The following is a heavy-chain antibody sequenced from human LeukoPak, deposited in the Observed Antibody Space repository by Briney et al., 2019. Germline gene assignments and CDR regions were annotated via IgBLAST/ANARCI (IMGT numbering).Heavy chain of an antibody. CDR2: INPNSGGT. CDR1: GYTFTGYY. V-gene: IGHV1-2*02. D-gene: IGHD2-15*01. Sequence: ASVKVSCKASGYTFTGYYMHWVRQAPGQGPEWMGWINPNSGGTNYAQKFQGRVTMTRDTSISTAYMELSRLRSDDSAVYYCSRVRCSGGSCYPLNDYWGQGTLVTVPS. J-gene: IGHJ4*02. CDR3: SRVRCSGGSCYPLNDY.